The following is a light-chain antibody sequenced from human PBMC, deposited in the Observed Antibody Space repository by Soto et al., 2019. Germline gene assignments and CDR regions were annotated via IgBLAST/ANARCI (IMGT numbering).Light chain of an antibody. CDR1: QYINTS. Sequence: EIVLTQAPATLSSFPGDGVTLSCRASQYINTSLAWYQHRPGQAPRLLIYQTSIRAAGIPARFSASGTGTDSTLTISDVQPEDFAVYYCHKRQSWPRTCGQGTKGAIK. V-gene: IGKV3-11*01. CDR2: QTS. J-gene: IGKJ1*01. CDR3: HKRQSWPRT.